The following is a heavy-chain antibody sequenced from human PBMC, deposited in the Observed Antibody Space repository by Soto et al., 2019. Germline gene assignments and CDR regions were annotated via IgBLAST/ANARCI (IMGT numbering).Heavy chain of an antibody. Sequence: SETLSLTCTVSGGSISSYYWSWIRQPPGKGLEWIGYIYYSGSTNYNPSLKSRVTISVDTSKNQFSLKLSSVTAADTAVYYCAGGGGSSSNYYYMDVWGKGTTVTVSS. CDR1: GGSISSYY. J-gene: IGHJ6*03. CDR2: IYYSGST. CDR3: AGGGGSSSNYYYMDV. D-gene: IGHD6-6*01. V-gene: IGHV4-59*08.